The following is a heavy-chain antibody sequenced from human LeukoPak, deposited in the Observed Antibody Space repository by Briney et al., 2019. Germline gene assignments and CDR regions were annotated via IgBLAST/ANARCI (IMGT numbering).Heavy chain of an antibody. D-gene: IGHD5-12*01. J-gene: IGHJ4*02. V-gene: IGHV3-74*01. Sequence: RSGGSLRLSCEVSGLTVSDVWMSWVRQVPGKGLEWVSRINSDGSSTDYAASVKGRFIISRDTAKSTVYLQMNSLRAEDTAVYYCARLNALGGYGFDNWGQGTLVTVSS. CDR2: INSDGSST. CDR1: GLTVSDVW. CDR3: ARLNALGGYGFDN.